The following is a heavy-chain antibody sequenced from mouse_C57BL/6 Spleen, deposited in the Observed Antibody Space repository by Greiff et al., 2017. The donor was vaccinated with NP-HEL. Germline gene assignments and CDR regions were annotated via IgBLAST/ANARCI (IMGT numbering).Heavy chain of an antibody. V-gene: IGHV5-17*01. CDR3: ARGTTVVGDY. J-gene: IGHJ2*01. CDR2: ISSGSSTI. D-gene: IGHD1-1*01. Sequence: EVKLVESGGGLVKPGGSLKLSCAASGFTFSDYGMHWVRQAPEKGLEWVAYISSGSSTIYYADTVKGRFTISGDNAKNTLFLQMTSLRSEDTAMYYCARGTTVVGDYWGQGTTLTVSS. CDR1: GFTFSDYG.